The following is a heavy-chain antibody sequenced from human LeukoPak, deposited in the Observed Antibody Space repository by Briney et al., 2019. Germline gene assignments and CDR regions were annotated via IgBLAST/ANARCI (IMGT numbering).Heavy chain of an antibody. CDR2: IIPILGIA. Sequence: SVKVSCKASGGTFSSYAISWVRQAPGQGVEWMGRIIPILGIANYAQKFHGRVTITADKSTSTAYMELSSLRSEDTAVYYCASLGYCSSTSCIDYWGQGTLVTVSS. J-gene: IGHJ4*02. D-gene: IGHD2-2*01. CDR1: GGTFSSYA. CDR3: ASLGYCSSTSCIDY. V-gene: IGHV1-69*04.